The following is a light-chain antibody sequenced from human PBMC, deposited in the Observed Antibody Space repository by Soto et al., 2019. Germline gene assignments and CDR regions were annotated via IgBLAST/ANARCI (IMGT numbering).Light chain of an antibody. CDR3: QQCDRSPPLT. CDR2: AAS. J-gene: IGKJ4*01. V-gene: IGKV3-20*01. Sequence: EIVMTQSPATLSVSPGDKATLSCRASQSVSSTLAWYQQIPGQAPRLLIYAASSRATGVPDRFSGSGSETDFTLTISRLQPEDFAVFYCQQCDRSPPLTFGEGTKVDI. CDR1: QSVSST.